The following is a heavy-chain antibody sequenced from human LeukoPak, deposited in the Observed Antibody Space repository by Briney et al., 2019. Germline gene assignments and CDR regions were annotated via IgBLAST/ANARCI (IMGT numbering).Heavy chain of an antibody. CDR1: EFTFSAYA. J-gene: IGHJ4*02. V-gene: IGHV3-30*02. CDR3: TKDLGTEYNVFDY. Sequence: GGSLRLSCAAFEFTFSAYAMHWIRQAPGRGLEWVAFVRYGGNIKYYADSVKGRFTISRDNSKNTLYLQMNSLRPEDTAVYYCTKDLGTEYNVFDYWGQGTLVTVSS. CDR2: VRYGGNIK. D-gene: IGHD3-10*02.